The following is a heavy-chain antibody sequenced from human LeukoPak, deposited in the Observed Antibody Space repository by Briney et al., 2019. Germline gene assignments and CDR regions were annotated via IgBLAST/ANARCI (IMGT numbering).Heavy chain of an antibody. V-gene: IGHV3-23*01. Sequence: PGGSLRLSCAASGFTFSSYAMSWVRQAPGKGLEWVSAISGSGGSTYYADSVKGRFTISRDNSKNTLYLQMNSLRAEDTAVYYCAKDLRDDILTGYYIEGNYWGQGTLVTVSS. CDR3: AKDLRDDILTGYYIEGNY. CDR1: GFTFSSYA. D-gene: IGHD3-9*01. CDR2: ISGSGGST. J-gene: IGHJ4*02.